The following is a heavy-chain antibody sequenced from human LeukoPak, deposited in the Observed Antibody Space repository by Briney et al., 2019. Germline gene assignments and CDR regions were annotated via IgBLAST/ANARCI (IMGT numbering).Heavy chain of an antibody. CDR1: GFTFSNYG. J-gene: IGHJ4*02. CDR2: ISSSSSTI. V-gene: IGHV3-48*02. D-gene: IGHD3-10*01. CDR3: ARGYYDSGTYLFHY. Sequence: PGGSLRLSCAASGFTFSNYGMNWVRQAPGKGLEWVSYISSSSSTIYYADSVKGRFTISRSNAKNSLYLQMNSLRDEDTAVYYCARGYYDSGTYLFHYWRQGTLVTVSS.